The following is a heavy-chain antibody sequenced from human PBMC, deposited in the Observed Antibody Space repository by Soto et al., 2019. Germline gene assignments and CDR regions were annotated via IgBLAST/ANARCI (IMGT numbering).Heavy chain of an antibody. CDR1: GFSLSTSGVG. CDR3: ARQVWLQPPGGYYFDY. D-gene: IGHD5-12*01. CDR2: IYWDDDK. J-gene: IGHJ4*02. Sequence: QITLKESGPTLVKPTQTLMLTCTFSGFSLSTSGVGVGWIRQPPGKALEWLALIYWDDDKRYSPSLKSRLTIAKDTSKNQVVLTMTNMDPVDTATYYCARQVWLQPPGGYYFDYWGQGTLVTVSS. V-gene: IGHV2-5*02.